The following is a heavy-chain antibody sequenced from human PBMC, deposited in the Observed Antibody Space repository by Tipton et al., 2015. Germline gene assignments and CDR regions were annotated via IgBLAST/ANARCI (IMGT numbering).Heavy chain of an antibody. D-gene: IGHD2-15*01. J-gene: IGHJ4*02. CDR1: SDSINKYY. V-gene: IGHV4-59*08. CDR2: IQYSGGT. CDR3: ARHGEKYCSGGDCYPRSPDN. Sequence: TLSLTCTVSSDSINKYYWSWIRQPPGKELEWIGYIQYSGGTNYNPSLESQVSISVDTSKTQFSLEMRTVTATDTVVYYCARHGEKYCSGGDCYPRSPDNWGQGTLVTVST.